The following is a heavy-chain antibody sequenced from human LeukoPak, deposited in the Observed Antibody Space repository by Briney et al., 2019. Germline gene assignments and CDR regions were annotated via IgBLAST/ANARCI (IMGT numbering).Heavy chain of an antibody. J-gene: IGHJ4*02. CDR3: AKWRRGGWSLDY. CDR1: GFTFSSYW. D-gene: IGHD6-19*01. CDR2: IKKDGSEK. Sequence: PGGSLRLSCAASGFTFSSYWMSWVRQAPGKGLEWVANIKKDGSEKYYVDSVKGRFTISRDNAKKSLYLQMNSLRAEDTAVYYCAKWRRGGWSLDYWGQGTLVTVSS. V-gene: IGHV3-7*03.